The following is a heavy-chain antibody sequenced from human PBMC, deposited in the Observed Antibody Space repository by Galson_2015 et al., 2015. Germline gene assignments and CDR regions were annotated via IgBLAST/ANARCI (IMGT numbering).Heavy chain of an antibody. CDR2: IGYDGRI. Sequence: ETLSLTCSVSDGSINSSTYYWAWIRLTPGKGLEWIGYIGYDGRISYNPSLKTRVTISVDTSKNQFSLSLSSVTAADSAVYYCARDGMAVFDFWGPGRLVTVSS. J-gene: IGHJ4*02. D-gene: IGHD1-14*01. CDR3: ARDGMAVFDF. CDR1: DGSINSSTYY. V-gene: IGHV4-61*01.